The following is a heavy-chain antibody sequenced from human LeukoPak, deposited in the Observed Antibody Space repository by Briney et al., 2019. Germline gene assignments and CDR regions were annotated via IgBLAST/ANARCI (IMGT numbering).Heavy chain of an antibody. CDR2: ISGSGGST. CDR1: GFTFSSYA. V-gene: IGHV3-23*01. CDR3: AKVMEQRLYFYYYDMDV. D-gene: IGHD1-26*01. Sequence: GGSLRLSCAASGFTFSSYAMHWVRQAPGKGLEWVSGISGSGGSTYYADSVKGRFTISRDNSKNTLYLQMNSLRAEDTGVYYCAKVMEQRLYFYYYDMDVWGQGTMVIVSS. J-gene: IGHJ6*02.